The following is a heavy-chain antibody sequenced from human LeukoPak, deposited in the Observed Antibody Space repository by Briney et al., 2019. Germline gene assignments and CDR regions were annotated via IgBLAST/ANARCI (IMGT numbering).Heavy chain of an antibody. CDR3: ASGGGSVGFDS. CDR2: VNPNSGGT. D-gene: IGHD3-16*01. J-gene: IGHJ4*02. Sequence: ASVKVSRKASVYTFTSYYMHWVRQAPGQGLEWMGCVNPNSGGTNYAQKFHGRVTTTTETSTSTHYIVQSRLRSDETAGVYCASGGGSVGFDSWGQGTLVTVSS. CDR1: VYTFTSYY. V-gene: IGHV1-2*02.